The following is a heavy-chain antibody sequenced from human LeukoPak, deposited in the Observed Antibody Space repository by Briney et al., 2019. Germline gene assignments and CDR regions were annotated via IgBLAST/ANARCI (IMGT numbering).Heavy chain of an antibody. J-gene: IGHJ6*02. Sequence: GGSLRLSCAASGFTFSNYGMSWVRQAPGKGLEWVSDISDNGGRTYYADSVKGRFTISRDNAKNTLYLQMNSLRTEDTAVYYCTRNPGMDVWGQGTTVTVSS. CDR3: TRNPGMDV. CDR1: GFTFSNYG. CDR2: ISDNGGRT. V-gene: IGHV3-23*01.